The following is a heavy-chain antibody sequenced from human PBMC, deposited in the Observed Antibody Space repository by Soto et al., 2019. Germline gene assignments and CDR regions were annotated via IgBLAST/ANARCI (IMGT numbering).Heavy chain of an antibody. CDR1: GFTFYDYT. D-gene: IGHD3-3*01. J-gene: IGHJ4*02. V-gene: IGHV3-43*01. Sequence: GGSLRLSCAASGFTFYDYTMHWVRQAPGKGLEWVSLISWDGGSTYYADSVKGRFTISRDNSKNSLYLQMNSLRTEDTALYYCAKTLGRVTIFGVVIKAFDYWGQGTLVTVSS. CDR2: ISWDGGST. CDR3: AKTLGRVTIFGVVIKAFDY.